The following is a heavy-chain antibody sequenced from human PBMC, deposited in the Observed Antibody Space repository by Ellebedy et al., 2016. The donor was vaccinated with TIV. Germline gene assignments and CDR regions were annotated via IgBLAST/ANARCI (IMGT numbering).Heavy chain of an antibody. V-gene: IGHV1-3*01. CDR3: AREVIGVDGIQPNYDS. D-gene: IGHD6-13*01. CDR1: GYSFTTYA. J-gene: IGHJ4*02. Sequence: AASVKVSCKASGYSFTTYAMHWVRQAPGQRLEWMGWINAGNGNTKYSQKFQGRVTITRDTSVSTAYMQLSSLRSEDTAVYYCAREVIGVDGIQPNYDSWGQGSLVTVSS. CDR2: INAGNGNT.